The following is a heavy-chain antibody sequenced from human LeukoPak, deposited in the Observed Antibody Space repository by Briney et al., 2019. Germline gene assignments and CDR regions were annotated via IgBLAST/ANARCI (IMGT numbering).Heavy chain of an antibody. CDR3: AKDREMATITWGLGY. CDR2: ISWDGGST. D-gene: IGHD5-24*01. J-gene: IGHJ4*02. CDR1: GFTFDDYT. V-gene: IGHV3-43*01. Sequence: PGGSLRLSCAASGFTFDDYTMHWVRHAPGKGLEWVSLISWDGGSTYYADSVKGRFTISRDNSKNSLYLQMNSLRTEDTALYYCAKDREMATITWGLGYWGQGTLVTVSS.